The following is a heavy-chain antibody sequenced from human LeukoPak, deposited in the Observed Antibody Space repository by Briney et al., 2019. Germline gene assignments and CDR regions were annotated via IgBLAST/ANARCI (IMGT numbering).Heavy chain of an antibody. D-gene: IGHD1-26*01. Sequence: SETLSLTCTVSGGSISSGSYYWSWIRQPAGKGLEWIGRIYTSGSTNYNPSLKSRVTISVDTSKNQFSLKLSSVTAADTAVYYCARELLATWELYWGQGTLVTVSS. J-gene: IGHJ4*02. V-gene: IGHV4-61*02. CDR3: ARELLATWELY. CDR2: IYTSGST. CDR1: GGSISSGSYY.